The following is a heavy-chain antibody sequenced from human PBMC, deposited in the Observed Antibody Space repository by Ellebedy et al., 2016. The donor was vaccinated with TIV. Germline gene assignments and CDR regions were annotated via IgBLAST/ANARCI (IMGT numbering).Heavy chain of an antibody. CDR1: GFTFSNTW. CDR2: ILSKTNGGTT. V-gene: IGHV3-15*07. D-gene: IGHD7-27*01. J-gene: IGHJ4*02. Sequence: PGGSLTLSCAASGFTFSNTWMNWVRQAPGKGLEWVGRILSKTNGGTTDYAAPVEDRFIISRDDSKDTLYLQMNSLKTEDTAVYFCTIENWGSVNWGQGTLVTVSS. CDR3: TIENWGSVN.